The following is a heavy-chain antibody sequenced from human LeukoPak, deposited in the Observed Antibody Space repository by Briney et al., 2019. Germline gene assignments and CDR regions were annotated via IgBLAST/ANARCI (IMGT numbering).Heavy chain of an antibody. J-gene: IGHJ4*02. CDR2: INPSGGST. D-gene: IGHD4-23*01. Sequence: ASVKVSCKASGYTFTSYYTHWVRQAPGQGLEWMGIINPSGGSTSYAQKFQGRVTMTRDTSTSTVYMELSSLRSEDTAVYYCAVTSYGGNLWFDYWGQGTLVTVSS. CDR1: GYTFTSYY. CDR3: AVTSYGGNLWFDY. V-gene: IGHV1-46*01.